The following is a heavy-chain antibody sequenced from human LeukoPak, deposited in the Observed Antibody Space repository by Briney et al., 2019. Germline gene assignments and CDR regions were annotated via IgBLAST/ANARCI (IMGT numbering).Heavy chain of an antibody. CDR2: INPNTGGT. J-gene: IGHJ3*01. V-gene: IGHV1-2*02. Sequence: VSVRVSCKASGYTFTDYHMHWVRQAPGQGLEWMAWINPNTGGTNYAQKFQGRVTMATDTSINTAYMELSRLRPDDTAIYFCARDDSGTYYNGFDVWGQGTLVTVSS. CDR3: ARDDSGTYYNGFDV. CDR1: GYTFTDYH. D-gene: IGHD1-26*01.